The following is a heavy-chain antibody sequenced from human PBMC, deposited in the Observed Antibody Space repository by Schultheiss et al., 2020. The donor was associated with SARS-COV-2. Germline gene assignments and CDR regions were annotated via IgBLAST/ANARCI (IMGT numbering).Heavy chain of an antibody. V-gene: IGHV3-23*01. CDR3: ARVRGGGDFDY. CDR2: IDGSGGRT. D-gene: IGHD2-15*01. J-gene: IGHJ4*02. CDR1: GFTFSSHA. Sequence: GGSLRLSCAASGFTFSSHAMNWVRQAPGKGLEWVSSIDGSGGRTYSADSVKGRFTISRDNAQNSLYLQMNSLRDEDTAVYYCARVRGGGDFDYWGQGTLVTVAS.